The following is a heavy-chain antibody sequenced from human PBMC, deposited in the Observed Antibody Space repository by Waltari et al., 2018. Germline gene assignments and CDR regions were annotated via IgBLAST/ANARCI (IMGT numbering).Heavy chain of an antibody. V-gene: IGHV1-46*01. J-gene: IGHJ4*02. D-gene: IGHD2-2*01. CDR3: AREQGGVPAAIRISYFDY. CDR1: GYTFTSYY. CDR2: INPSGGST. Sequence: QVQLVQSGAEVKKPGASVKVSCKASGYTFTSYYMHWVRQAPGQGLEWMGIINPSGGSTSYAQKFQGRVTMTRDTSTSTVYMELSSLRSEDTAVYYCAREQGGVPAAIRISYFDYWGQGTLVTVSS.